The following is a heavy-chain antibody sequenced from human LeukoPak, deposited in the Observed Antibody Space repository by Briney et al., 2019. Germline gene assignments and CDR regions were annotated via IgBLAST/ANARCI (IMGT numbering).Heavy chain of an antibody. CDR3: ARGTVTATDY. Sequence: PGGSLRLSCAASGFSVSNTYMSWVRQAPGKGLEWVSIIYSGGNTYYADSVKGRFTISRDNSKNTLYLQMNRLRPEDTAVYYCARGTVTATDYWGQGTLVTVSS. J-gene: IGHJ4*02. V-gene: IGHV3-53*01. CDR1: GFSVSNTY. CDR2: IYSGGNT. D-gene: IGHD2-21*02.